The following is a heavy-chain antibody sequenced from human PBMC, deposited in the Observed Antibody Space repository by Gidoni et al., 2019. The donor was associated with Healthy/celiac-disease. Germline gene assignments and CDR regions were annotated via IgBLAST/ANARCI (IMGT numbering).Heavy chain of an antibody. Sequence: EVQLLESGGGLVQPGGSLRLSCAASGFRFNTYGLSWVRQAPGKGLEWVSAISIDGRTTYYADFVKGRFTISRDNSKNTLDLQMNSLRAEDTAIYYCAKCSQGGDCYSPYHWGQGTLVTVSS. J-gene: IGHJ5*02. V-gene: IGHV3-23*01. D-gene: IGHD2-21*02. CDR1: GFRFNTYG. CDR3: AKCSQGGDCYSPYH. CDR2: ISIDGRTT.